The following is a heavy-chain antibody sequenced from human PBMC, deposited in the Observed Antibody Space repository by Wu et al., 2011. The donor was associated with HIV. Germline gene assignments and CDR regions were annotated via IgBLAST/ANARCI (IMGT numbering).Heavy chain of an antibody. V-gene: IGHV1-69*06. D-gene: IGHD1-14*01. CDR1: GGTFSRNG. J-gene: IGHJ6*02. Sequence: QVQLVQSGAEVKKPGSSVRVACKPSGGTFSRNGISWVRQAPGQGLEWMGGIIPIFGTANYAQKFQGRVTITADKSTSTAYMELSSLRSEDTAVYYCVSQPDTTMTGYYYGMDVWGQGTKVTVSS. CDR2: IIPIFGTA. CDR3: VSQPDTTMTGYYYGMDV.